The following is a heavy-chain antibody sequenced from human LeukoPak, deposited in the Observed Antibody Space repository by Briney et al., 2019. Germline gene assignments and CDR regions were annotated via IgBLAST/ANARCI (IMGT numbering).Heavy chain of an antibody. J-gene: IGHJ4*02. D-gene: IGHD3-10*01. CDR2: ISGSGGST. CDR1: GFTFSSYA. CDR3: ARGYGSGSYYNLYYFDY. Sequence: GGSLRLSCAASGFTFSSYAMSWVRQAPGKGLEWVSAISGSGGSTYYADSVKGRFTISRDNSKNTLYLQMNSLRAEDTAVYYCARGYGSGSYYNLYYFDYWGQGTLVTVSS. V-gene: IGHV3-23*01.